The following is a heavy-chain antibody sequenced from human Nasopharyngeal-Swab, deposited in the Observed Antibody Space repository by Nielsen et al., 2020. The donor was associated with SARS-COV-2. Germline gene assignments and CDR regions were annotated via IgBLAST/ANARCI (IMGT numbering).Heavy chain of an antibody. Sequence: GESLKISCAASGFTFDDYGMSWVRQAPGKGLEWVANIKQDGSEKYYVDSVKGRFTISRDNAKNSLYLQMNSLRAEDTAVYYCARTLVQWLVPYYFDYWGQGTLVTVSS. V-gene: IGHV3-7*01. CDR1: GFTFDDYG. CDR3: ARTLVQWLVPYYFDY. J-gene: IGHJ4*02. CDR2: IKQDGSEK. D-gene: IGHD6-19*01.